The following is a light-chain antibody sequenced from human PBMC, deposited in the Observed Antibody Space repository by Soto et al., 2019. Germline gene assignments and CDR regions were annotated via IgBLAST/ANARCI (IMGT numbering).Light chain of an antibody. CDR3: QQYKNWPPYT. CDR2: GAS. V-gene: IGKV3-15*01. Sequence: EIVMTQSPATLSVSPGERATLSCRASQSVSANLAWYQQKPGQAPRLLISGASTRATGIPARFSGSGSGTEFTITISSLQSEDFAVYYCQQYKNWPPYTFGQGTKVDIK. CDR1: QSVSAN. J-gene: IGKJ2*01.